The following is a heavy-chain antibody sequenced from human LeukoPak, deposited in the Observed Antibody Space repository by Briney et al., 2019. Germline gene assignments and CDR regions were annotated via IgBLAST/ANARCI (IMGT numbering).Heavy chain of an antibody. D-gene: IGHD4/OR15-4a*01. CDR3: ARGAGYGAPHGWFDP. Sequence: SETLSLTCTVSGDSINNYYWSWIRQPAGKGLEWIGRIYGSGSTKYNPSLKSRVTMSVDTSENQLPLRLNSVTAADTAVYYCARGAGYGAPHGWFDPWGQGTLVIVSS. CDR2: IYGSGST. V-gene: IGHV4-4*07. J-gene: IGHJ5*02. CDR1: GDSINNYY.